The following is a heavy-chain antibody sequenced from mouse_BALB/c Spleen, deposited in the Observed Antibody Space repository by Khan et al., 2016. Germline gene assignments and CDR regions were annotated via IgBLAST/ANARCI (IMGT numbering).Heavy chain of an antibody. Sequence: EVKLLESGGGLVQPGGSMKLSCAASGFNFSRYWMSWVRQAPGKGLEWIGEINPDSSTIDYKQSLTDKFIISSDNAKNTMYLQLRKVRSEDTALYYCASTFSYFAVWGPGTTVTVS. D-gene: IGHD6-2*01. CDR2: INPDSSTI. J-gene: IGHJ1*01. V-gene: IGHV4-1*02. CDR3: ASTFSYFAV. CDR1: GFNFSRYW.